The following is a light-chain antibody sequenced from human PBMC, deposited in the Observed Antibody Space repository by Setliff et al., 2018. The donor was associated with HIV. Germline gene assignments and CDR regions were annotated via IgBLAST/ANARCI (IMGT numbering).Light chain of an antibody. Sequence: QSALTQPPSVSGTPGQRVTISCTGTSGDVGGYNYVSWYQQHPGKAPKFMIYDVSKRPSGVSNRFSGSKSGNTASLTISGLQAEDEADYYCSSYTSSSTYVFGTGT. V-gene: IGLV2-14*01. CDR3: SSYTSSSTYV. J-gene: IGLJ1*01. CDR1: SGDVGGYNY. CDR2: DVS.